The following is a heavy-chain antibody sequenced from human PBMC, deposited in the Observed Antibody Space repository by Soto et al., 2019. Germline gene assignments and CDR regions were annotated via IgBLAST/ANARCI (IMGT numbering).Heavy chain of an antibody. CDR1: GFTFSRHA. CDR3: ARKPNGFDS. V-gene: IGHV3-23*01. J-gene: IGHJ5*01. CDR2: ISENSGGT. Sequence: GGSQRLSYAASGFTFSRHAVTWVRQAPGKGLGWVSSISENSGGTYYADSVKGRFTISRDNSKNTLYLQMNSLRAEDTALYYCARKPNGFDSWGQGTLVTVSS.